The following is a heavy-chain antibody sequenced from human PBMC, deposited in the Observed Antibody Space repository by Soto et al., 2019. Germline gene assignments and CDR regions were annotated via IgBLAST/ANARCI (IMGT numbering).Heavy chain of an antibody. CDR3: ASQPDRYYYDTSGYWYFDL. CDR1: GGTFTSYT. CDR2: IIPIFSIA. Sequence: QVQPVQSGAEVKRPGSSVKVSCQASGGTFTSYTISWVRQAPGQGLEWMRRIIPIFSIANYAQKFQGRVTLTADKSTSTVYMELSSLRSEDTAVYYCASQPDRYYYDTSGYWYFDLWGRGTLVTVSS. V-gene: IGHV1-69*02. D-gene: IGHD3-22*01. J-gene: IGHJ2*01.